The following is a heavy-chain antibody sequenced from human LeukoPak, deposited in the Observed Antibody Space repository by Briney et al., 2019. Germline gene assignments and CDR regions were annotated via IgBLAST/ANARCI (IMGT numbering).Heavy chain of an antibody. CDR2: ISSSGSSK. Sequence: GGSLRLSCAASGFTFSSYAMSWVRQAPGKGLEWVSYISSSGSSKYYADSVKGRFTISRDNTKNSLFLQMNSLRDEDTAVYYCARGYGSGSNWFDPWGQGTLVTVSS. CDR3: ARGYGSGSNWFDP. D-gene: IGHD3-10*01. J-gene: IGHJ5*02. V-gene: IGHV3-48*02. CDR1: GFTFSSYA.